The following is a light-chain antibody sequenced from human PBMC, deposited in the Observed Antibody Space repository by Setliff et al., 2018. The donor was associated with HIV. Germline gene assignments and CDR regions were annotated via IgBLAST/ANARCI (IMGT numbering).Light chain of an antibody. V-gene: IGLV2-23*02. CDR1: SSDVGSYNF. J-gene: IGLJ1*01. CDR2: QVN. CDR3: CSYAGTNTYV. Sequence: QSALTQPASVSGAPGQSITISCTGSSSDVGSYNFVSWYKQHPGKAPKLMIYQVNKRPSGVSNRFSGSKSGNTASLTISGLQAGDETDYYCCSYAGTNTYVFGTGTKVTVL.